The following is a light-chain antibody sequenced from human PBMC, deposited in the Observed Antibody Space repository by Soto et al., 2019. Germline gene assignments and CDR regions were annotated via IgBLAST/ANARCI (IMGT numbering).Light chain of an antibody. CDR3: SSFTSTSTYVL. V-gene: IGLV2-8*01. Sequence: QSALTQPPSASGSPGQSVTISCTGTSGDIGGYDYVSWYQQHPGKAPKLMIYEVTKRPLGVPDRFSGSKSGNTASLTVSGLQAEDEADYYCSSFTSTSTYVLFGGGTKLTVL. CDR1: SGDIGGYDY. CDR2: EVT. J-gene: IGLJ2*01.